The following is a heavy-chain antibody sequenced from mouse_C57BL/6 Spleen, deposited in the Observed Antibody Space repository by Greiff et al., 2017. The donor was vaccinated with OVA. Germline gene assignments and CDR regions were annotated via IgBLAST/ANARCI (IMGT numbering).Heavy chain of an antibody. D-gene: IGHD1-1*01. CDR1: GFTFSSYA. CDR2: ISDGGSYT. V-gene: IGHV5-4*01. Sequence: EVKLEESGGGLVKPGGSLKLSCAASGFTFSSYAMSWVRQTPEKRLEWVATISDGGSYTYYPDNVKGRCTISRDNAKNTQYLQMSHLKSEDTAMYYGARDGDDYGSSSDYWGQGTTLTVSS. CDR3: ARDGDDYGSSSDY. J-gene: IGHJ2*01.